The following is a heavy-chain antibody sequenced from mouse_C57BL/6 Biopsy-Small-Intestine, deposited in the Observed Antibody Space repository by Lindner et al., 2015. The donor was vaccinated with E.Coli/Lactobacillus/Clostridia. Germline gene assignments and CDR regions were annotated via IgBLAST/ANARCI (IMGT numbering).Heavy chain of an antibody. Sequence: SVKVSCKTSGYTFTAPHMHLVRQAPGQGLEWLGCINSDTGGTHYPQNFWGRVTMTRDTSINTAYMELSGLTSDDSAVYYCATEPGTDKYFDLWGRGTLVTVSS. CDR3: ATEPGTDKYFDL. D-gene: IGHD3-1*01. CDR1: GYTFTAPH. V-gene: IGHV1S29*02. CDR2: INSDTGGT. J-gene: IGHJ1*01.